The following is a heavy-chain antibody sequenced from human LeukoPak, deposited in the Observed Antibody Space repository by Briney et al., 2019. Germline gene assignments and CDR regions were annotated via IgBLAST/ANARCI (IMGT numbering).Heavy chain of an antibody. CDR1: GYTFTSHH. CDR2: MNPESGNT. Sequence: ASVKVSCKASGYTFTSHHINWVRQATGQGFEWMGWMNPESGNTDFAQKFQGRFTMTWDTSLSTAYMELSSLTSEDTAVYYCARGRPTTLNGIYWGQGTLVTVSS. CDR3: ARGRPTTLNGIY. V-gene: IGHV1-8*01. J-gene: IGHJ4*02. D-gene: IGHD1-1*01.